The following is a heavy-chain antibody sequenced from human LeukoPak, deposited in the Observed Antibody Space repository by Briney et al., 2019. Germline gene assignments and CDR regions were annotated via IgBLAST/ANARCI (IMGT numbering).Heavy chain of an antibody. CDR3: AKDSSSWSFNWFDP. Sequence: GGSLRLSCAASGFTFSTYWMAWVRQAPGKGLVWVSRTDFDGSTTTYANSVKGRFTISRDNAKNSLYLQMNSLRAEDTALYYCAKDSSSWSFNWFDPWGQGTLVTVSS. D-gene: IGHD6-13*01. J-gene: IGHJ5*02. CDR2: TDFDGSTT. CDR1: GFTFSTYW. V-gene: IGHV3-74*01.